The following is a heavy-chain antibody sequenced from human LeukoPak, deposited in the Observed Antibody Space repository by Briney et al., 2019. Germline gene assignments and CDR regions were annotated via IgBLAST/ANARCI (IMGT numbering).Heavy chain of an antibody. CDR1: GGTFSSYA. V-gene: IGHV1-69*13. D-gene: IGHD3-22*01. CDR3: ARDDDTTDDAFDI. J-gene: IGHJ3*02. Sequence: GASVKVSCKASGGTFSSYAISWVRQAPGQGLEWMGGIIPIFGTANYAQKFQGRVTITADESTSTAYMELSSLRSEDTAVYYCARDDDTTDDAFDIWGQGTMVTVSS. CDR2: IIPIFGTA.